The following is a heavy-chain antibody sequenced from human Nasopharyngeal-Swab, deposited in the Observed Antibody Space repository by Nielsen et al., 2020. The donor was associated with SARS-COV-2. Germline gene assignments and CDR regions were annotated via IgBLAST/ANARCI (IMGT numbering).Heavy chain of an antibody. Sequence: WIRQPPGKALEWLAHIFSNDEKSYSTSLKSRLTISKDTSKSQVVLTMTNMDPVDTATYYCARMEGNSSWYYWGQGTLVTVSS. CDR2: IFSNDEK. J-gene: IGHJ4*02. D-gene: IGHD6-13*01. CDR3: ARMEGNSSWYY. V-gene: IGHV2-26*01.